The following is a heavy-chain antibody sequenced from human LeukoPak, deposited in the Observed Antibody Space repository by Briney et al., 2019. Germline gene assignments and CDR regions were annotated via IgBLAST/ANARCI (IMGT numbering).Heavy chain of an antibody. V-gene: IGHV1-18*04. CDR1: GYTFTSYG. CDR3: ARQRRVLKRGGSGYYGSGSYSIAYYFDY. J-gene: IGHJ4*02. CDR2: ISAYNGNT. D-gene: IGHD3-10*01. Sequence: ASVKVSCKASGYTFTSYGISWVRQALGQGLEWMGWISAYNGNTNYAQKLQGRVTMTTDTSTSTAYMELRSLRSDDTAVYYCARQRRVLKRGGSGYYGSGSYSIAYYFDYWGQGTLVTVSS.